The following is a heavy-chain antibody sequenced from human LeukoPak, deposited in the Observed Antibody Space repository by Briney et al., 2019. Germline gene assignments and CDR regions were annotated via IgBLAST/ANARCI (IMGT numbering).Heavy chain of an antibody. D-gene: IGHD2-2*02. CDR2: IRYDGSNK. CDR3: ATARLYCSSTSCYNLKGPDAFDI. J-gene: IGHJ3*02. Sequence: PGGSLRLSCAASGFTFSSYGMHWVRQAPGKGLEGVTFIRYDGSNKYYADSVKGRFTISRDNSKNTLYLQMNSLRAEDTAVYYCATARLYCSSTSCYNLKGPDAFDIWGQGKMVTVSS. CDR1: GFTFSSYG. V-gene: IGHV3-30*02.